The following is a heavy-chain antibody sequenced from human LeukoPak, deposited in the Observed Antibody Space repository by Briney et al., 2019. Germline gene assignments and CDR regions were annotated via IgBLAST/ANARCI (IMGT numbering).Heavy chain of an antibody. CDR1: GFTVSSNY. V-gene: IGHV3-53*01. CDR2: IYSGGST. CDR3: AKDSSGWPFDY. D-gene: IGHD6-19*01. J-gene: IGHJ4*02. Sequence: GGSLRLSCAASGFTVSSNYMSWVRQAPGKGLEWVSVIYSGGSTYYADSVKGRFTISRDNSKNTLYLQMNSLRAEDTAVYYCAKDSSGWPFDYWGQGTLVTVSS.